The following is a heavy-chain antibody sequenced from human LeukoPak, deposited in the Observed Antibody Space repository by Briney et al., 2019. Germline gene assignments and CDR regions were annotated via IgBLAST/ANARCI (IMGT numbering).Heavy chain of an antibody. V-gene: IGHV3-23*01. J-gene: IGHJ4*02. CDR1: GFTFSSYA. CDR3: AKHGPERWLRWRVDY. Sequence: PGGSLRLSCAASGFTFSSYAMSWVRQAPGKGLEWVSAISGSGGSTYYADSVKGRFTISRDNAKNTLYLQMNSLRAEDTAVYYCAKHGPERWLRWRVDYWGQGTLVTVSS. D-gene: IGHD5-24*01. CDR2: ISGSGGST.